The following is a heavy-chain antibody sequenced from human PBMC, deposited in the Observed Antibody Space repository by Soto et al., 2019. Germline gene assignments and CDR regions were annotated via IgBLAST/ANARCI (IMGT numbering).Heavy chain of an antibody. J-gene: IGHJ6*02. CDR2: ISSSSSTI. CDR1: GFTFSRYG. Sequence: PGGSLRLSCAASGFTFSRYGMNWVRQAPGKELEWVAYISSSSSTIYYAVSVKGRFTISRDNAKNSLYLQMNSLRDEDTAVYYCARDGYCVSTTCYFLPDVWGPGTTVTVSS. V-gene: IGHV3-48*02. CDR3: ARDGYCVSTTCYFLPDV. D-gene: IGHD2-2*03.